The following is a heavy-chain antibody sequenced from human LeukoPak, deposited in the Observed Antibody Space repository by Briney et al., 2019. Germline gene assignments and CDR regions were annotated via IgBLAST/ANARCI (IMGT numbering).Heavy chain of an antibody. V-gene: IGHV3-21*01. CDR1: GFTFSNAW. J-gene: IGHJ3*01. Sequence: NAGGSLRLSCAASGFTFSNAWMSWVRQAPGKGLEWVSSISRSSSFLLYANSVRGRFTISRDIAKKSVYLQMSSLRVDDTAIYYCARAQKDLALPDITGPSDPFDFWGQGTMVTVSS. D-gene: IGHD1-1*01. CDR2: ISRSSSFL. CDR3: ARAQKDLALPDITGPSDPFDF.